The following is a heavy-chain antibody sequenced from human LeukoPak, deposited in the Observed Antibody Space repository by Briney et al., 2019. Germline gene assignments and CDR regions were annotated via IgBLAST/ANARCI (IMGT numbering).Heavy chain of an antibody. D-gene: IGHD2-8*01. CDR3: ARALIGYYFDY. CDR2: ISYSGGRT. V-gene: IGHV3-23*01. Sequence: PGGSLRLSCAASGFTFSTYAMSWVRQAPGKGLEWVSGISYSGGRTYYADSVKGRFTISRDNSKNSLYLQMNSLRAEDTAVYYCARALIGYYFDYWGQGTLVTVSS. CDR1: GFTFSTYA. J-gene: IGHJ4*02.